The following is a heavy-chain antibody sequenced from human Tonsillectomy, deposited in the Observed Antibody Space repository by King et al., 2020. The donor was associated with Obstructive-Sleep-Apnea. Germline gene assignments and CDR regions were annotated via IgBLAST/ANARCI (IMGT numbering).Heavy chain of an antibody. CDR2: IYSGGRT. D-gene: IGHD4/OR15-4a*01. Sequence: VQLVESGGGLVQPGGSLRLSCVVSGFTVSSNYMNWVRQAPGKGLEWGSIIYSGGRTYNADSVKGRFTISRDNYKNTLYLQMNSLSADDTDMYYCARDGSASHHYRVAGPYFFYYWGHGTLVTVSS. V-gene: IGHV3-66*01. CDR1: GFTVSSNY. J-gene: IGHJ4*01. CDR3: ARDGSASHHYRVAGPYFFYY.